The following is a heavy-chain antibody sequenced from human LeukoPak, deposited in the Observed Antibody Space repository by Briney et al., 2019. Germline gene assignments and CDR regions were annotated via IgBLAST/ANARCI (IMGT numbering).Heavy chain of an antibody. J-gene: IGHJ4*02. CDR2: FSHTGSP. V-gene: IGHV4-34*01. D-gene: IGHD3-10*01. CDR3: ARPRLLFGSGPILV. CDR1: GASFSGYS. Sequence: SETLSLTCAISGASFSGYSWTWIRQPPGKGLEWIGEFSHTGSPIYNPSLKSRVNISIDTSKNQFSLRLTSVTAADTAVYFCARPRLLFGSGPILVWGQGTLVTDSS.